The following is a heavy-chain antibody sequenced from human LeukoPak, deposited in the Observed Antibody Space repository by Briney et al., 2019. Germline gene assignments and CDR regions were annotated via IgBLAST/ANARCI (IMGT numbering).Heavy chain of an antibody. CDR2: IGGRT. D-gene: IGHD1-1*01. J-gene: IGHJ4*02. CDR3: AEVHQNSLEGY. Sequence: PGGSLRLSCAASGCSIMDWPLSWVRQAPGEGLECVSAIGGRTHYADAVKGRFTISRDGSRNTHYLQMNSPTVEYTAIYFWAEVHQNSLEGYCGEGTLV. V-gene: IGHV3-23*01. CDR1: GCSIMDWP.